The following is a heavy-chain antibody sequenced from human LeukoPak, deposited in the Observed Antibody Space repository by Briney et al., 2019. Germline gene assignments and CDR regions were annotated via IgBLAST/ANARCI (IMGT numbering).Heavy chain of an antibody. J-gene: IGHJ4*02. V-gene: IGHV3-21*01. CDR2: ISSSSSYI. CDR1: GFTFSSYS. CDR3: ASSPYDSSGYLAY. D-gene: IGHD3-22*01. Sequence: GGSLRLSCAASGFTFSSYSMNWVRQAPGKGLEWVSSISSSSSYIYYADSVKGRFTISRDNAKSSLYLQMNSLRAEDTAVYYCASSPYDSSGYLAYWGQGTLVTVSS.